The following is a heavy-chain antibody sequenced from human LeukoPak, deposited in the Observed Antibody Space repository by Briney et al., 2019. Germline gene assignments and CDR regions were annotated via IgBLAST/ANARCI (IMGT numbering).Heavy chain of an antibody. CDR3: ARGFYYDSSGPLGY. J-gene: IGHJ4*02. Sequence: SETLSLTCTVSGYPISSGYYWAWIRQPPGKGLEWIASFSHSGSTYYNPSLKSRVTISVDTSKNQFSLKLSSVTAADTAVYYCARGFYYDSSGPLGYWGQGTLVTVSS. V-gene: IGHV4-38-2*02. CDR1: GYPISSGYY. CDR2: FSHSGST. D-gene: IGHD3-22*01.